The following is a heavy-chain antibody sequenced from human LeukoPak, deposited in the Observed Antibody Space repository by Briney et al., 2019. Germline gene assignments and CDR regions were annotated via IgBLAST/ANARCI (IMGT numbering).Heavy chain of an antibody. CDR1: GFTFSSYA. CDR3: AKGGSGHSVGGSCYYDY. D-gene: IGHD2-15*01. CDR2: ISGSGGST. J-gene: IGHJ4*02. Sequence: PGGSLRLSCAASGFTFSSYAMSWVRQAPGKGLEWVSAISGSGGSTYYADSVKGRFTISRDNPKNTLYLQMNSLRAEDTAVYYCAKGGSGHSVGGSCYYDYWGQGTLVTVSS. V-gene: IGHV3-23*01.